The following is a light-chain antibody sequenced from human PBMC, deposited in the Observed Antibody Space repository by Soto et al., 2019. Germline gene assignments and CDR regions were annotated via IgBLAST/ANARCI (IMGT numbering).Light chain of an antibody. CDR1: QTISSW. CDR2: KVS. Sequence: DIQMTQSPSTLSGAVGDRVTITCRASQTISSWLAWYQQKPGKAPKLLIYKVSTLKSGVPARFSDSRSRNELTLTISSLQPDDFAPYYCQHDHRYSEAFGQSTKVELK. CDR3: QHDHRYSEA. V-gene: IGKV1-5*03. J-gene: IGKJ1*01.